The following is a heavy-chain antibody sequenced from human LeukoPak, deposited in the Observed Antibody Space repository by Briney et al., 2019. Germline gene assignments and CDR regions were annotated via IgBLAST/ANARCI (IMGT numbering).Heavy chain of an antibody. D-gene: IGHD1-14*01. CDR3: ARVGSERGPENWFDP. J-gene: IGHJ5*02. CDR2: ISSSSSYI. V-gene: IGHV3-21*01. CDR1: GFTFSSYS. Sequence: GGYLRLYCAASGFTFSSYSMNWVCQAPGQGLEWVSSISSSSSYIYYADSVKGRFTISRDNAKNSLYLQMNSLRAEDTAVYYCARVGSERGPENWFDPWGQGTLVTVSS.